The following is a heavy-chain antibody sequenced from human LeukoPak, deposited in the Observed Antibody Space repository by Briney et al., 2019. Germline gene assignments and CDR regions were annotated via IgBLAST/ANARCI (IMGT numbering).Heavy chain of an antibody. Sequence: GGSLRLSCAASGFTFSTYGMHWVRQAPGKGLEWVAVIWYDGSNKYYADSVRGRFTISRDNFKNTLYLQMNSLRAEDTAVYYCASSITMIERVFLDYWGQGTLVTVSS. CDR2: IWYDGSNK. V-gene: IGHV3-33*01. CDR3: ASSITMIERVFLDY. CDR1: GFTFSTYG. D-gene: IGHD3-22*01. J-gene: IGHJ4*02.